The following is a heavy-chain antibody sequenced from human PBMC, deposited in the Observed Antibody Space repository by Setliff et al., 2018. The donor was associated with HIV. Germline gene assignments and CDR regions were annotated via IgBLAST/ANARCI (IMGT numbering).Heavy chain of an antibody. V-gene: IGHV3-66*02. CDR1: GFTVNRHY. D-gene: IGHD2-2*01. CDR2: IYSDGSA. Sequence: PGGSLRLSCEGSGFTVNRHYMSWVRQAPGKGLEWVSVIYSDGSAFYADSVKGRFTISRDNSKNTLHLRMNRLTPEDTAIYYCASPSPYCTTASCPEYFLHWGQGTLVTVSS. CDR3: ASPSPYCTTASCPEYFLH. J-gene: IGHJ1*01.